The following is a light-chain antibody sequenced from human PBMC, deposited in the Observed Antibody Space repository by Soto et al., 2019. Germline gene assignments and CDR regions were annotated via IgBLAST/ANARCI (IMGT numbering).Light chain of an antibody. Sequence: DIQMTQSPSSLSAFVGDRVTITCRASQNINNYLNWYQQKPGKAPKLLIYAASSLQSGVPSRFSGSGSGTDFTLTISSLQPEDFAAYYCQQSYGALTWTFGQGTKVEI. V-gene: IGKV1-39*01. J-gene: IGKJ1*01. CDR3: QQSYGALTWT. CDR1: QNINNY. CDR2: AAS.